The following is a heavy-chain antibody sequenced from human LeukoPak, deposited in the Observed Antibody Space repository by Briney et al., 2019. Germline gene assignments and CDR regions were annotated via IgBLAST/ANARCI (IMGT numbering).Heavy chain of an antibody. V-gene: IGHV1-46*01. Sequence: GASVKVSCKASGYTFTTYQVHWVRQAPGQGLEWMGTINPSGGGTNYAQKFQGRVTMTRDTSTSTVYMELSSLRSEDTAVYYCARGEAAAGEYYFDYWGQGTLVTVSS. CDR2: INPSGGGT. D-gene: IGHD6-13*01. CDR3: ARGEAAAGEYYFDY. J-gene: IGHJ4*02. CDR1: GYTFTTYQ.